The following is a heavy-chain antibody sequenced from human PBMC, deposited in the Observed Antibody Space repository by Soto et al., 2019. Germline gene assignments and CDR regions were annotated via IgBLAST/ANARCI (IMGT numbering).Heavy chain of an antibody. CDR1: GGSMSFYY. V-gene: IGHV4-59*01. Sequence: SETLSLTCTVTGGSMSFYYWSWIRQPPGKGLEWIGYIYYSGSTNYNPSLKSRVTISVDTSKNQFSLKLSSLTAADTAVYYCARITEKRGFFDYWGQGILVTVSS. CDR2: IYYSGST. CDR3: ARITEKRGFFDY. J-gene: IGHJ4*02.